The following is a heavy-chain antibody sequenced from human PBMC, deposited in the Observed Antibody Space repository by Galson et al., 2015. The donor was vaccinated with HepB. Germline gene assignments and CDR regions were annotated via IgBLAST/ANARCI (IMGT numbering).Heavy chain of an antibody. CDR3: ARSRVYCSSTSCYPVWFDP. V-gene: IGHV1-69*13. CDR1: GGTFSSYA. CDR2: IIPIFGTA. D-gene: IGHD2-2*01. Sequence: SVKVSCKASGGTFSSYAISWVRQAPGQGLEWMGGIIPIFGTANYAQKFQGRVTITADESTSTAYMELSSLRSEDTAVYYCARSRVYCSSTSCYPVWFDPWGQGTLVTVSS. J-gene: IGHJ5*02.